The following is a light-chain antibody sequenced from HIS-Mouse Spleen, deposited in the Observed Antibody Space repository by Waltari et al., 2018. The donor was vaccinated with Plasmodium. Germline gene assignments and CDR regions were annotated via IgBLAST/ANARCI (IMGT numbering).Light chain of an antibody. V-gene: IGKV1-9*01. Sequence: DIQLTQSPSFLSASVGDRVPITCRASQGISSYLAWYQQKPGKAPKLLIYAASTLQSGVPSRFSGSGSGTEFTLTISSLQPEDFATYYCQQLNSYPQTFGGGTKVEIK. CDR2: AAS. CDR1: QGISSY. J-gene: IGKJ4*01. CDR3: QQLNSYPQT.